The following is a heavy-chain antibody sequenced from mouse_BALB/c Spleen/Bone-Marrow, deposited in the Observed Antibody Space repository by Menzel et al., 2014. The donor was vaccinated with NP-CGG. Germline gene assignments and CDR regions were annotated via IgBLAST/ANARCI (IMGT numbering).Heavy chain of an antibody. Sequence: VQLQQSGAELVRPGASVTLSCKASGYTFTDYEMHWVKQTPAHGLEWIGAIDPETGGTAYNQKFKGKATLTADKSSSTAYMELRSLTSEDSAVYYCTRSETGPFAYWGQGTLVTVSA. V-gene: IGHV1-15*01. D-gene: IGHD4-1*01. CDR1: GYTFTDYE. J-gene: IGHJ3*01. CDR2: IDPETGGT. CDR3: TRSETGPFAY.